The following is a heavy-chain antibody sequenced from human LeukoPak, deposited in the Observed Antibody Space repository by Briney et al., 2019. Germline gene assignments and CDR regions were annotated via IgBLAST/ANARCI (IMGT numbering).Heavy chain of an antibody. J-gene: IGHJ3*02. CDR2: INSDGSST. CDR1: GFTFSSYW. V-gene: IGHV3-74*01. D-gene: IGHD2-2*01. CDR3: AAGLGCSSTSCYSSPAFDI. Sequence: GGSLRLSCAASGFTFSSYWMHWVRQAPGKGLVWVSRINSDGSSTSYADSVKRRFTISRDNAKNTLYLQMNSLRAEDTAVYYCAAGLGCSSTSCYSSPAFDIWGQGTMVTVSS.